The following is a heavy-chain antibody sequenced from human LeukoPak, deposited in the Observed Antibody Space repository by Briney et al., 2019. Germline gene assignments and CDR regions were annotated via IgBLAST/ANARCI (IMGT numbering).Heavy chain of an antibody. CDR1: AGSISSSSHH. V-gene: IGHV4-39*01. Sequence: PSETLSLTCTVSAGSISSSSHHWGWIRQSPGKGLEWIGSIYSGRTTYYNPSLNNRVTISVVTSKNQFSLQLNSVTAADTSVYYCVRHDGRGGSTMGALDSWGQGSLVTVSS. J-gene: IGHJ4*02. CDR3: VRHDGRGGSTMGALDS. D-gene: IGHD5/OR15-5a*01. CDR2: IYSGRTT.